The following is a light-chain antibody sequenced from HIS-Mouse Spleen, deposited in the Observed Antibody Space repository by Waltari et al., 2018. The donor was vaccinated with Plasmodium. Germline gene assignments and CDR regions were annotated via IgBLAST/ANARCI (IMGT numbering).Light chain of an antibody. CDR3: QQRSNWPRVLT. CDR1: QSVSSY. V-gene: IGKV3-11*01. Sequence: EIVLTQSPATLSLSPGERATLSCRASQSVSSYLAWYQQKPGQAPRLLIYDASNRATGIPARFSCSGSGTDFTLTISSLGPEDFAVYYCQQRSNWPRVLTFGGGTKVEIK. CDR2: DAS. J-gene: IGKJ4*01.